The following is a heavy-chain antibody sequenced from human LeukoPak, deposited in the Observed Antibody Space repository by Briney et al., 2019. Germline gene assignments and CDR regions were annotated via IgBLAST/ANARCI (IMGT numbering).Heavy chain of an antibody. CDR1: GGSVSSGNYY. CDR2: MYYSGST. Sequence: PSETLSLTCTVSGGSVSSGNYYWSWIRQPPGKGLEWIVYMYYSGSTNYNPSLKSRVTISLDTSKNQFSLKLSSVTAADTAVYYCARVGNDAFDIWGQGTMVTVSS. J-gene: IGHJ3*02. CDR3: ARVGNDAFDI. V-gene: IGHV4-61*01.